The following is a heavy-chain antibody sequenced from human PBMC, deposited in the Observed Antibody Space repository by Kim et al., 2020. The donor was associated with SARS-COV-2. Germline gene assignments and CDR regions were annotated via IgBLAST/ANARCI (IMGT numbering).Heavy chain of an antibody. CDR3: ARDSHSGAGSYPAYYYYG. Sequence: GGSLRLSCAASGFTFSSYSMNWVRQAPGKGLEWVSSISSSGSNIYYADSVKGRFTISRDNAKNSLYLQMNSLRAEDTAVYYCARDSHSGAGSYPAYYYYG. J-gene: IGHJ6*01. CDR2: ISSSGSNI. CDR1: GFTFSSYS. D-gene: IGHD3-10*01. V-gene: IGHV3-21*01.